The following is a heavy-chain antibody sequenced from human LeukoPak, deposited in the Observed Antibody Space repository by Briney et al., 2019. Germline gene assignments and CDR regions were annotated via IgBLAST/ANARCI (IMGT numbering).Heavy chain of an antibody. CDR3: ARGSYGQPRNWFDP. V-gene: IGHV4-59*08. D-gene: IGHD5-18*01. J-gene: IGHJ5*02. CDR1: GGSISSYY. CDR2: IYYSGST. Sequence: SETLSLTCTVSGGSISSYYWSWIRQPPGKGLEWIGYIYYSGSTNYNPSLKSRVTISVDTSKNQSSLKLSSVTAADTAVYYCARGSYGQPRNWFDPWGQGILVTVSS.